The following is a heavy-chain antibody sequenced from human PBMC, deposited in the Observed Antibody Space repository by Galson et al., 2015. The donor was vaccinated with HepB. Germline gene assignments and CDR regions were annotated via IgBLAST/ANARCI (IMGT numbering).Heavy chain of an antibody. D-gene: IGHD3-22*01. J-gene: IGHJ4*02. Sequence: QSGAEVKNPGESLKISCKTSGYSFSRYWINWVRQMPGKGLEWMGKIDPGDSSTNYNPSFHGHVTISADKTISTDYVQWSSLKASDTAIYYCARLHRYSYDNFGERRILNHDYWGQGTLVPVSS. CDR2: IDPGDSST. CDR1: GYSFSRYW. V-gene: IGHV5-10-1*01. CDR3: ARLHRYSYDNFGERRILNHDY.